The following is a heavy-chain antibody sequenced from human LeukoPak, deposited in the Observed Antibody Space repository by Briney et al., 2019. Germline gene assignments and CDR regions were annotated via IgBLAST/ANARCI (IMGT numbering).Heavy chain of an antibody. CDR2: IRYDGSNK. J-gene: IGHJ4*02. CDR1: GFTFSSYG. D-gene: IGHD6-13*01. CDR3: AKEHSSSWYVGDY. V-gene: IGHV3-30*02. Sequence: GGSLRLSCAASGFTFSSYGMHWVRQAPGKGLEWVAFIRYDGSNKYYADSVKGRFTISRDNSKNTVYLQMNSLRAEDTAVYYCAKEHSSSWYVGDYWGQGTLVTVSS.